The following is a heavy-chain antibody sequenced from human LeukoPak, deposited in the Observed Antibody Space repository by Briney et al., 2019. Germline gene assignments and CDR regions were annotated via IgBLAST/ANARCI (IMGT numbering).Heavy chain of an antibody. CDR3: ARGWQWEPYFSDY. CDR1: GYTFTGYY. J-gene: IGHJ4*02. CDR2: INPNSGGT. D-gene: IGHD1-26*01. V-gene: IGHV1-2*02. Sequence: ASVKVSCKASGYTFTGYYMHWVRQAPGQGLEWMGWINPNSGGTNYAQKFQGRVTMTRDTSISTAYMELSRLRSDDTAVYYCARGWQWEPYFSDYWGQGTLDTVSS.